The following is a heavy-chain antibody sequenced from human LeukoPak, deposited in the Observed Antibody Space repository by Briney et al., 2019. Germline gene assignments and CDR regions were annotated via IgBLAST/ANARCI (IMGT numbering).Heavy chain of an antibody. V-gene: IGHV4-34*01. D-gene: IGHD5-12*01. CDR1: GXSFSGYY. Sequence: SETLSLTCAVYGXSFSGYYGSWIRQPPGKGLEWIVEINHSGSTNYKPSLKSRVTISVDTSKNQFSLKLSSVTAPDTAVYYCASRTSGYDLGYYFDYWGQGTLVTVSS. CDR2: INHSGST. CDR3: ASRTSGYDLGYYFDY. J-gene: IGHJ4*02.